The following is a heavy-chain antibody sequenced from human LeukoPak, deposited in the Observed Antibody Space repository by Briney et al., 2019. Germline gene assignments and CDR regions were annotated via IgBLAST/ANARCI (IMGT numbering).Heavy chain of an antibody. Sequence: GGSLRLSCAASGFTFSSYSMNWVRQASGKGLEWVSYISSSSSTIYYADSVKGRFTIPRDNAKNSLYLQMNSLRAEDTAVYYCARRPGIAAAGSLDYWGQGTLVTVSS. J-gene: IGHJ4*02. CDR1: GFTFSSYS. CDR2: ISSSSSTI. D-gene: IGHD6-13*01. CDR3: ARRPGIAAAGSLDY. V-gene: IGHV3-48*01.